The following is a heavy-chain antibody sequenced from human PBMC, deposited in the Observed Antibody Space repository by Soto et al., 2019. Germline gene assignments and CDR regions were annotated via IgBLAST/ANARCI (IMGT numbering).Heavy chain of an antibody. CDR1: GYTFTSYA. V-gene: IGHV1-3*01. J-gene: IGHJ6*02. Sequence: ASVKVSCKASGYTFTSYAMRWVRQAPGQRLEWMGWINAGNGNTKYSQKFQGRVTITRDTSASTAYMELSSLRSEDTAVYYCARDLRFEGGPSGMDVWGQGTTVTVSS. CDR2: INAGNGNT. D-gene: IGHD3-3*01. CDR3: ARDLRFEGGPSGMDV.